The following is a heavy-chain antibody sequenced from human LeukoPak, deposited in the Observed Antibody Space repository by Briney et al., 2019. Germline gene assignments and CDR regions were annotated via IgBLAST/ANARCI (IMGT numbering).Heavy chain of an antibody. J-gene: IGHJ4*02. V-gene: IGHV3-23*01. CDR2: STGGTT. D-gene: IGHD2-15*01. CDR3: ARYCTGSCYSGVDH. Sequence: GGSLRLSCAASGFTFSSYYMTWVRQAPGKGLEWVSTSTGGTTYYADSVRGRFTISRDNSKNTLYLQMNSLRAEDTAVYYCARYCTGSCYSGVDHWGQGTLVTVSS. CDR1: GFTFSSYY.